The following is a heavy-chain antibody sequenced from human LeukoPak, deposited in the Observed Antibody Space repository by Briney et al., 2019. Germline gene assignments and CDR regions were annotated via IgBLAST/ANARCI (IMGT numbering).Heavy chain of an antibody. D-gene: IGHD6-19*01. CDR1: GGSFSGYY. V-gene: IGHV4-34*01. CDR3: ARGGRYSSGWYLKSWFDP. Sequence: PSETLSLTCAVYGGSFSGYYWSWIRQPPGKGLEWIGEINHSGSTNYNPSLKSRVTISVDTSKNQFSLKLSFVTAADTAVYYCARGGRYSSGWYLKSWFDPWGQGTLVTISS. CDR2: INHSGST. J-gene: IGHJ5*02.